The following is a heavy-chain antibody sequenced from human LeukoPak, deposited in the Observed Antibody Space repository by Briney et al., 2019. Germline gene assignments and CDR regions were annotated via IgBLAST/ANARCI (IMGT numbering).Heavy chain of an antibody. CDR1: GFTFSSYG. Sequence: GRSLRLSCAASGFTFSSYGMHWVRQAPGKGLEWVAVIWYDGSNKYYADSVKGRFTISRDNSKNTLYLQMNSLRAEDTAVYYCARDGISGSYLAEFDYWGQGTLVTVSS. V-gene: IGHV3-30*19. CDR3: ARDGISGSYLAEFDY. CDR2: IWYDGSNK. D-gene: IGHD1-26*01. J-gene: IGHJ4*02.